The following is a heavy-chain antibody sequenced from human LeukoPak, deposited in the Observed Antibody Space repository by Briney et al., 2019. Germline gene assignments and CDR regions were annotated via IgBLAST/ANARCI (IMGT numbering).Heavy chain of an antibody. V-gene: IGHV4-39*01. Sequence: SETLSLTCTVSGASISSSSYYWGWIRQPPGKGLEWIGSSHYSGNTYYNPSLKSRVTISVDTSKNQFSLKLNSVTASDTAVYYCAGPVFGYSSGWYRAFDIWGQGTMVTVSS. CDR3: AGPVFGYSSGWYRAFDI. D-gene: IGHD6-19*01. J-gene: IGHJ3*02. CDR1: GASISSSSYY. CDR2: SHYSGNT.